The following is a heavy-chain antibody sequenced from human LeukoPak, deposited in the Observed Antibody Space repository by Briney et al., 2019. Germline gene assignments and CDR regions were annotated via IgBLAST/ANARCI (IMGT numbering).Heavy chain of an antibody. CDR1: GFTFSSYA. CDR3: ARIIGGRHYYYGMDV. V-gene: IGHV3-48*02. J-gene: IGHJ6*02. Sequence: GGSLRLSCAASGFTFSSYAMSWVRQAPGKGLEWVSCISSSSSTIYYADSVKGRFTISRDNAKNSLYLQMNSLRDEDTAVYYCARIIGGRHYYYGMDVWGQGTTVTVSS. CDR2: ISSSSSTI. D-gene: IGHD2/OR15-2a*01.